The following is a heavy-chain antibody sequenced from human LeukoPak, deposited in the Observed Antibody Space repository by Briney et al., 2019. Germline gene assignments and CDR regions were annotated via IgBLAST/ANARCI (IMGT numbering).Heavy chain of an antibody. CDR3: ARVGVVTMDFDY. CDR1: GGSISSGGYS. CDR2: IYHSGST. J-gene: IGHJ4*02. Sequence: SETLSLTCTVSGGSISSGGYSWSWIRQPPGKGLEWIGYIYHSGSTYYNPSLKSRVTISVDRSKNQFSLKLSSVTAADTAVYYSARVGVVTMDFDYWGQGTLVTVSS. D-gene: IGHD4-23*01. V-gene: IGHV4-30-2*01.